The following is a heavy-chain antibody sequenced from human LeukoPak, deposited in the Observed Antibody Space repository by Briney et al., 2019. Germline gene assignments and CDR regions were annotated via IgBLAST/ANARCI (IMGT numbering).Heavy chain of an antibody. V-gene: IGHV4-30-4*01. CDR1: GGSISSGDYY. CDR3: ARSPFMRYFDY. Sequence: PSETLSLTCTVSGGSISSGDYYWRWLRQPPGKGLEWIGYIYYSGSTYYNPSLKSRVTISVDTSKNQFSLKLSSVTAADTAVYYCARSPFMRYFDYWGQGTLVTVSS. J-gene: IGHJ4*02. CDR2: IYYSGST. D-gene: IGHD2-8*01.